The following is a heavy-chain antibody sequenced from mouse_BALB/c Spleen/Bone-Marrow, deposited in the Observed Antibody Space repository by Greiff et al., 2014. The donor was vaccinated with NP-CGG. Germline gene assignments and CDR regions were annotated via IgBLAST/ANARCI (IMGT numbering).Heavy chain of an antibody. CDR1: GYSFTGYY. Sequence: EVQVVESGPDLVKPGASVKISCKASGYSFTGYYMHWVKQSHGKSLEWIGRVNPNNGGTSYNQKVKGKAMLTVDKSSNTAYMEPRSLTSEDSAVYSCARLITAGWYFDVWGAGTTVTVSS. J-gene: IGHJ1*01. V-gene: IGHV1-26*01. D-gene: IGHD2-4*01. CDR3: ARLITAGWYFDV. CDR2: VNPNNGGT.